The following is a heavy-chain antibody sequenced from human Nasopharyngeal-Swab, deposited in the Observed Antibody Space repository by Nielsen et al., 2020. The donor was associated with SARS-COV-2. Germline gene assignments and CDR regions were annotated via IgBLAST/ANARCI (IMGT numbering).Heavy chain of an antibody. D-gene: IGHD6-13*01. CDR3: ARDLGSSWSKNWFDP. CDR2: ISSSSSTI. V-gene: IGHV3-48*04. Sequence: GESLKISCAASGFTFRSFSMNWVRQAPGKGLEWVSYISSSSSTIYYADSVKGRFTISRDNAKNSLYLQMNSLRAEDTAVYYCARDLGSSWSKNWFDPWGQGTLVTVSS. J-gene: IGHJ5*02. CDR1: GFTFRSFS.